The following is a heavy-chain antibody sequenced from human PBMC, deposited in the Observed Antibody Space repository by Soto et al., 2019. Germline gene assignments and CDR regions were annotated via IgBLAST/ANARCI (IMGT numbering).Heavy chain of an antibody. V-gene: IGHV1-2*02. CDR2: INPNSGGT. Sequence: ASVKVSCKASGYTFTGYYMHWVRQAPGQGLEWMGWINPNSGGTNYAQKFQGRVTMTRDTSISTAYMELSRLRSDDTAVYYCARDGDYCSSTSCYYYYYYGMDVWGQGTTVTVSS. CDR1: GYTFTGYY. J-gene: IGHJ6*02. D-gene: IGHD2-2*01. CDR3: ARDGDYCSSTSCYYYYYYGMDV.